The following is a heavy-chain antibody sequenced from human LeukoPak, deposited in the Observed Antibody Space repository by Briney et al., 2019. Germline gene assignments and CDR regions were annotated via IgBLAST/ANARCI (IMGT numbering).Heavy chain of an antibody. D-gene: IGHD2-2*02. J-gene: IGHJ4*02. Sequence: PGGSLRLSCAASGFTFSSYWMSWVRQAPGKGLEWVANIKQDGSEKYYVDSVKGRFTISRDNAKNSLYLQMNSLRAEDTAVYYCARSYHCSSTSCYTSDYWGQGTLVTVSS. CDR3: ARSYHCSSTSCYTSDY. V-gene: IGHV3-7*01. CDR2: IKQDGSEK. CDR1: GFTFSSYW.